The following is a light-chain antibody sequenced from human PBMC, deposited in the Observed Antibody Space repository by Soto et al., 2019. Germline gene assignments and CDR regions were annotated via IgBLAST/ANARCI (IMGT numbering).Light chain of an antibody. CDR3: QQYCSSPPWT. J-gene: IGKJ1*01. V-gene: IGKV3-20*01. Sequence: EIVLTQSPGTLSLSPGERATLSCRASQSVSSSYLAWYQQKPGQAPRLLIYGASIRATGIPDRFSGSGSGTDFTLTINSLQPEDYAVYYCQQYCSSPPWTFGQGTKVEIK. CDR2: GAS. CDR1: QSVSSSY.